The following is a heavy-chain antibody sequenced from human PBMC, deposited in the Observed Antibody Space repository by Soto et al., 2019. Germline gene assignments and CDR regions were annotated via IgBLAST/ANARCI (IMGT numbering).Heavy chain of an antibody. CDR3: ARTRNRWFDS. CDR1: GDSFRDYY. V-gene: IGHV4-34*01. Sequence: SETLSLTCGVSGDSFRDYYWSWIRQSPGVGLEWIGEINPSGRTEYNPSLRGRVTLSVDTSKNQFSLTLSTMTAADTAVYYCARTRNRWFDSWGQGTLVTVSS. D-gene: IGHD1-1*01. CDR2: INPSGRT. J-gene: IGHJ5*01.